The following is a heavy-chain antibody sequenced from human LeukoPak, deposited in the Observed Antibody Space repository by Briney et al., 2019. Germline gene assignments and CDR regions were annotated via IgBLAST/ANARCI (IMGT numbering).Heavy chain of an antibody. CDR1: GGSISNYY. V-gene: IGHV4-59*01. CDR3: ARDWGVSARPGYMDV. D-gene: IGHD6-6*01. J-gene: IGHJ6*03. CDR2: IYYSGST. Sequence: SSETLSLTCTVSGGSISNYYWSWIRQPPGKGLEWIGYIYYSGSTKYNPSLKSRVTISVDTSKNQFSLRLSSVTAADTAVYYCARDWGVSARPGYMDVWGKGTTVTVSS.